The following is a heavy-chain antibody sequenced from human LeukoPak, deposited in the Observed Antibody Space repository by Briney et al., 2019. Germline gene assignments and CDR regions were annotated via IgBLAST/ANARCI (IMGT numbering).Heavy chain of an antibody. J-gene: IGHJ4*02. CDR1: GYTFTSYA. CDR3: ARGSYSSGWLFDY. Sequence: ASVKVSCKASGYTFTSYAMHWVRQAPGQRLEWMGWINAGNGNTKYSQEFQGRVTITRDTSASTAYMELSSLRSEDMAVYYCARGSYSSGWLFDYWGQGTLVTVSS. D-gene: IGHD6-19*01. CDR2: INAGNGNT. V-gene: IGHV1-3*03.